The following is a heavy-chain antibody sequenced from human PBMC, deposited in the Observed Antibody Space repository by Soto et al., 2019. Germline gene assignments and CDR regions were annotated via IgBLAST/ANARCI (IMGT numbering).Heavy chain of an antibody. J-gene: IGHJ6*02. V-gene: IGHV3-30*18. CDR3: AKGVYYYVSVFYFFPTDSKDNCMDA. Sequence: GALRLSCAASGFTFSSYAMHWGRQAPGKGLEWVAVISYDGSNKYYADSVKGRFTISRDNSKNTLYLQMNSLRAEDTAVYYCAKGVYYYVSVFYFFPTDSKDNCMDALRHAITITV. D-gene: IGHD3-10*01. CDR2: ISYDGSNK. CDR1: GFTFSSYA.